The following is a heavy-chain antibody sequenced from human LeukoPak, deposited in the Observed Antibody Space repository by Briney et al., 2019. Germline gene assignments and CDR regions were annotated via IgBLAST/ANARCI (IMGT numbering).Heavy chain of an antibody. J-gene: IGHJ5*02. Sequence: ASVKVSCKASGYIFTGYYMHWVRQAPGQGLEWMGWINPNSGGADYAQNFQGRVTMTRDMSTSTVYMELSSLRSEDTAVYYCARGQFVVVPAALNWFDPWGQGTLVTVSS. CDR3: ARGQFVVVPAALNWFDP. V-gene: IGHV1-2*02. CDR2: INPNSGGA. D-gene: IGHD2-2*01. CDR1: GYIFTGYY.